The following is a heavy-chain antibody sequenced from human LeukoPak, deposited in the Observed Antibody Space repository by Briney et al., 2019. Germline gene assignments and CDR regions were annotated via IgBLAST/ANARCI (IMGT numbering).Heavy chain of an antibody. CDR2: IYTSGST. CDR3: AKEKYYYDSSGYYYAPFDY. J-gene: IGHJ4*02. D-gene: IGHD3-22*01. Sequence: SETLSLTCAVYGGSFSGYYWSWIRQPAGKGLEWIGRIYTSGSTNYNPSLKSRVTMSADTSKNQFSLNLSSVTAADTAVYYCAKEKYYYDSSGYYYAPFDYWGQGTLVTVSS. CDR1: GGSFSGYY. V-gene: IGHV4-4*07.